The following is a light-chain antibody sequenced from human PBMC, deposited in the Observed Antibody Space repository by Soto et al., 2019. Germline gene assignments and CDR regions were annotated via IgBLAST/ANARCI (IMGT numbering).Light chain of an antibody. Sequence: DIQMTQSPSSLSASVGDRVTITCRASQSISRWLAWYQQKPGKAPRLLIHDASSLQSGVPSRFSGSGSGTEFTLTISSLQPDDFATYFCQQHQSYWSFGQGTKVDIK. CDR3: QQHQSYWS. CDR2: DAS. J-gene: IGKJ1*01. CDR1: QSISRW. V-gene: IGKV1-5*01.